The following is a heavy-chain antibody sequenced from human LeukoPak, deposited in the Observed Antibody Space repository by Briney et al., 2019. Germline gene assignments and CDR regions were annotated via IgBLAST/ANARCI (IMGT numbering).Heavy chain of an antibody. V-gene: IGHV3-23*01. D-gene: IGHD3-22*01. CDR1: GFTFSSYA. Sequence: GGSLRLSCAASGFTFSSYAMSWVRQAPGKGLEWVSAISGSGGSTYYADSVKGRFTISRDNSKNTLYLQMNSLRAEDTALYYCAKDSKYYYDSSGFPDYWGQGTLVTVSS. CDR2: ISGSGGST. CDR3: AKDSKYYYDSSGFPDY. J-gene: IGHJ4*02.